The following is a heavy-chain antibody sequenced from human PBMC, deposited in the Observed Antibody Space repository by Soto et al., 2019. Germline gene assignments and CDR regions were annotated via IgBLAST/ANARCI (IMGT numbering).Heavy chain of an antibody. D-gene: IGHD5-18*01. V-gene: IGHV3-43*01. CDR1: GFTFADYT. CDR3: AKDRVDTAMDYYLDY. Sequence: EVQLLESGGVVVQPGGSLRLSCAASGFTFADYTMHWVRQAPGKGLEWVSLISWDGGSTYYADSVKGRFTISRDNSKNSLFLQMNSLRSEDTDLYYCAKDRVDTAMDYYLDYWGQGTLVTVSS. CDR2: ISWDGGST. J-gene: IGHJ4*02.